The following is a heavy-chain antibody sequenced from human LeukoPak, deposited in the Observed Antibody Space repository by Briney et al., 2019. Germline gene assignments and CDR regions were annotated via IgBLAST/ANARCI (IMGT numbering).Heavy chain of an antibody. CDR1: GFTFSSYE. CDR3: AKVRPRRTMIVVVNFGFPDEWYFDL. Sequence: QPGGSLRLSCAASGFTFSSYEMNWVRQAPGKGLEWVSAISGSGGSTYYADSVKGRFTISRDNSKNTLYLQMNSLRAEDTAVYYCAKVRPRRTMIVVVNFGFPDEWYFDLWGRGTLVTVSS. CDR2: ISGSGGST. V-gene: IGHV3-23*01. D-gene: IGHD3-22*01. J-gene: IGHJ2*01.